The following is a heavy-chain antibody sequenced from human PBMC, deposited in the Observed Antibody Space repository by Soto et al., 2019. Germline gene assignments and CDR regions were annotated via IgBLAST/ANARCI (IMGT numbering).Heavy chain of an antibody. J-gene: IGHJ2*01. CDR2: ISGSGGST. Sequence: EVQLLESGGGLVQPGGSLRLSCAASGFTFSSHAMSWVRQAPGKGLEWVSAISGSGGSTYYADSVKGRFTISRDNSKNALYLQMNSLRAEDTAVYYCAKGGIVLMVYAIEKDVDTAMDYHLESSPTDWYFDLWGRGTLVTVSS. V-gene: IGHV3-23*01. CDR1: GFTFSSHA. D-gene: IGHD2-8*01. CDR3: AKGGIVLMVYAIEKDVDTAMDYHLESSPTDWYFDL.